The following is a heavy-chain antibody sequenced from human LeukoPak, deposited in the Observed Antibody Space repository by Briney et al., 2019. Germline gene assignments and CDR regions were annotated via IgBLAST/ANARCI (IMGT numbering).Heavy chain of an antibody. V-gene: IGHV5-51*01. CDR2: IYPGDSDT. CDR3: ARRCRGRSCYSDY. J-gene: IGHJ4*02. D-gene: IGHD2-15*01. Sequence: GESLKISCKGSGYRFSREWIGWVRQMPGNGLEWMGVIYPGDSDTRYSPSFQGQVTISVDKSISTAYLQWSSLKASDTAMYYCARRCRGRSCYSDYWGQGTLVTVSS. CDR1: GYRFSREW.